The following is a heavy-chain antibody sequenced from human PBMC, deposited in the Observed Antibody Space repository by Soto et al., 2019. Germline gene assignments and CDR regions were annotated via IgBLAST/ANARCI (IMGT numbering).Heavy chain of an antibody. CDR3: ASSRHIVVVPAAHPAYYFDY. D-gene: IGHD2-2*01. J-gene: IGHJ4*02. Sequence: ASVKVSCKASGYTFTGYYMHWVRQAPGQGLEWMGWINPNSGGTNYAQKFQGWVTMTRDTSISTAYMELSRLRSDDTAVYYCASSRHIVVVPAAHPAYYFDYWGQGTLVTVSS. CDR1: GYTFTGYY. V-gene: IGHV1-2*04. CDR2: INPNSGGT.